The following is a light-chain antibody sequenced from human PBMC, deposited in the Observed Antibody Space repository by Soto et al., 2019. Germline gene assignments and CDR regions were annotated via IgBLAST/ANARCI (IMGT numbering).Light chain of an antibody. J-gene: IGKJ1*01. Sequence: IVLTQSPGTLSLSPGERATLSSSASQSVSNNYLAWYQQKPGLAPRLLIYDASRRATGIPDRFSGSGSGADFILSISRLEPEDFAVYYCQQYGSSPWTFGQGTKVDIK. CDR2: DAS. V-gene: IGKV3D-20*01. CDR1: QSVSNNY. CDR3: QQYGSSPWT.